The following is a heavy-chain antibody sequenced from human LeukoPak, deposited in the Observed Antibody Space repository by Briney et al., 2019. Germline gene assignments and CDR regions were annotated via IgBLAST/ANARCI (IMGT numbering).Heavy chain of an antibody. V-gene: IGHV1-2*02. CDR3: ARDPGTIVVANDAFDI. J-gene: IGHJ3*02. D-gene: IGHD3-22*01. CDR1: GYTFTGYY. Sequence: ASVKVSCKASGYTFTGYYMHWVRQAPGQGLEWMGWINPNSGGTNYAKKSQGRGTMTRETSITTSYMEQRRQRTDDTAVYYCARDPGTIVVANDAFDIWGQGTMVTVSS. CDR2: INPNSGGT.